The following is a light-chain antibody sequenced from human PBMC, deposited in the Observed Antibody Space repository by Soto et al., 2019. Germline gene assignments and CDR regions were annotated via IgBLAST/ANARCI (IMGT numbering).Light chain of an antibody. CDR1: QSITSSY. Sequence: EIVLTQSPGTLSLSPGERATLSCRASQSITSSYLAWYQQKPDQAPRLLIYGSSSRATGIPDRFSGSGSGTDFTLTISRLEPEHFAVYYCQQYGSSPITFGQGTRLEIQ. CDR3: QQYGSSPIT. CDR2: GSS. V-gene: IGKV3-20*01. J-gene: IGKJ5*01.